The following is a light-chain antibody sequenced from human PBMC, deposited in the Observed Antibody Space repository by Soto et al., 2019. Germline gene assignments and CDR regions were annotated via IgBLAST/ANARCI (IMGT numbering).Light chain of an antibody. J-gene: IGLJ2*01. CDR2: DVS. CDR3: STYTGSNNFVA. CDR1: SSDVGAYNY. Sequence: QSVLTQPPSASGSPGQSVTISCTGTSSDVGAYNYVTWYQQHQGKAPKLMIYDVSKRPSGVPDRFSGSKSGNTASLTVSGLRAEDEADYYCSTYTGSNNFVAFGGGTKLTVL. V-gene: IGLV2-8*01.